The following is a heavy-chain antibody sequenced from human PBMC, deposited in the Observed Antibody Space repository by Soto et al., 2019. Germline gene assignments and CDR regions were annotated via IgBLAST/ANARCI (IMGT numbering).Heavy chain of an antibody. Sequence: EVQLVESGGGLVQPGVSLRLSCAASGFTFSSYDMHRVRQATGKGLEWVSAIGTAGDTYYPGSVKGRLTISRENAKNSLYLQMNSLRAEDTAVYYCARGHGDVYYYYYYGMDVWGQGTTVTVSS. CDR2: IGTAGDT. D-gene: IGHD3-3*01. J-gene: IGHJ6*02. CDR3: ARGHGDVYYYYYYGMDV. V-gene: IGHV3-13*01. CDR1: GFTFSSYD.